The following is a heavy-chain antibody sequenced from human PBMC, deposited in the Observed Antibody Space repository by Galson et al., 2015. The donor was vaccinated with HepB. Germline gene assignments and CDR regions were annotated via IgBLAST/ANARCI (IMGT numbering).Heavy chain of an antibody. CDR2: TIPIFGTA. J-gene: IGHJ3*02. CDR1: GGTFSSYA. V-gene: IGHV1-69*13. CDR3: ARDPPYCSGGSCSDAFDI. D-gene: IGHD2-15*01. Sequence: SVKVSCKASGGTFSSYAISWVRQAPGQGLEWMGGTIPIFGTANYAQKFQGRVTITADESTSTAYMELSSLRSEDTAVYYCARDPPYCSGGSCSDAFDIWGQGTMVTASS.